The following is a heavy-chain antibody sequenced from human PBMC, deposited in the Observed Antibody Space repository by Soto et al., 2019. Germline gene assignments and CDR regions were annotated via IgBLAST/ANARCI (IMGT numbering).Heavy chain of an antibody. CDR2: IRNKADSYAT. Sequence: GGSLRLSCVASGLTFSASAMHWVRQASGKGLEWVGRIRNKADSYATVYAAPVRGRFTISRDDSKSMAYLQMDSLKTEDTAVYYCCRHDASCGSCDYWGQGTLVTVSS. V-gene: IGHV3-73*01. D-gene: IGHD3-16*02. J-gene: IGHJ4*02. CDR3: CRHDASCGSCDY. CDR1: GLTFSASA.